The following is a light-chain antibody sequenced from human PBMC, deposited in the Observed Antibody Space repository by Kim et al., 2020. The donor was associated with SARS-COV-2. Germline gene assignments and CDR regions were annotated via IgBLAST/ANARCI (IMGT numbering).Light chain of an antibody. J-gene: IGKJ4*01. Sequence: VSVEDRVITSCAGRLSLYNWLAWCQQKPGKAPNLLIYKASSLESGVPSRFSGSGSGTQFTLTISSLQPDDFGTYYCQQYNSYPLTFGGRTKVDIK. CDR2: KAS. CDR3: QQYNSYPLT. V-gene: IGKV1-5*03. CDR1: LSLYNW.